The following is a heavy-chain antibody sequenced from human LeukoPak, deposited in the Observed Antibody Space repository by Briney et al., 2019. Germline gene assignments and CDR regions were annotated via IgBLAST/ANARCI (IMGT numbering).Heavy chain of an antibody. J-gene: IGHJ4*02. CDR1: GGSISSYY. CDR3: AVQQLVQGPAYSY. CDR2: IYYSGST. Sequence: PSETLSLTCTVSGGSISSYYWSWIRQPPGKGLEWIGYIYYSGSTNYNPSLKSRVTISVDTSKNQFSLKLSSVAAADTAVYYCAVQQLVQGPAYSYWGQGTLVTVSS. V-gene: IGHV4-59*08. D-gene: IGHD6-13*01.